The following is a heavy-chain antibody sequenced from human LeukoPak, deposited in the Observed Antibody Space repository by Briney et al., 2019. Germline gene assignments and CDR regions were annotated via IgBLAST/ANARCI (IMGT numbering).Heavy chain of an antibody. D-gene: IGHD2-21*02. CDR2: ITGSGSST. Sequence: GGSLRLSCAASGFTFSSYAMTWVRQAPGKGLEWVSSITGSGSSTYYADSVKGRFTISRDNSKNTLYVQMNSLRAEDTAVYFCAKPPRVVVVTAFDSWGQGTMVTVSS. CDR1: GFTFSSYA. J-gene: IGHJ4*02. V-gene: IGHV3-23*01. CDR3: AKPPRVVVVTAFDS.